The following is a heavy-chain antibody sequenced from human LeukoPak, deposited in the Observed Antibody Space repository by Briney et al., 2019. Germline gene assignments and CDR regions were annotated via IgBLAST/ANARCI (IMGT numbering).Heavy chain of an antibody. CDR3: ATDPGGGSSGYYNPHFGY. Sequence: GGSLRLSCAASGFTFSNHTMHWVRQAPGKGLEWVAVISYDGSNKYLPDPVKGRFTISRDNSKNTVDLQMNSLRAEDTAVYYCATDPGGGSSGYYNPHFGYWGEGTLLTVSS. V-gene: IGHV3-30*03. J-gene: IGHJ4*02. D-gene: IGHD3-3*01. CDR2: ISYDGSNK. CDR1: GFTFSNHT.